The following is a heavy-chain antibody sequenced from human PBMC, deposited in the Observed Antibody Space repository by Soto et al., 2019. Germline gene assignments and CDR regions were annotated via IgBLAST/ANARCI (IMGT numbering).Heavy chain of an antibody. CDR3: ARDRCSGGSCYASFIDY. D-gene: IGHD2-15*01. J-gene: IGHJ4*02. V-gene: IGHV4-4*07. Sequence: QVQLQESGPGLVKPSETLSLTCTVSGGSISSYYWSWIRQPAGKGLEWIGRIYTSGSTNYNPSLKSRVTITLDTAKNHFSLKLSSVTAADTAVYYCARDRCSGGSCYASFIDYWGQGTLVTVSS. CDR2: IYTSGST. CDR1: GGSISSYY.